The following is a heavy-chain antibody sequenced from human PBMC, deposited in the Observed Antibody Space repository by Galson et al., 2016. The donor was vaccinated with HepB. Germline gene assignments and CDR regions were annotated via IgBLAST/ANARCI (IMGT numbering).Heavy chain of an antibody. Sequence: CAISGDSVSTNSAAWNWIRQSPSRGLEWLGRTYQRSKWFHDYAASVKSRITINPDTSKNQFSLELSSVTPEDTAVYYCTGGQDYFDSSGYYYGAKEGRLVCWGQGTLVTVSS. CDR1: GDSVSTNSAA. CDR2: TYQRSKWFH. CDR3: TGGQDYFDSSGYYYGAKEGRLVC. D-gene: IGHD3-22*01. V-gene: IGHV6-1*01. J-gene: IGHJ4*02.